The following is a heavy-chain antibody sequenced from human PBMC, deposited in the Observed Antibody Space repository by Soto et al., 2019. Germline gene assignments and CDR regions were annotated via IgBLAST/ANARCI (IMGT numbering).Heavy chain of an antibody. J-gene: IGHJ6*02. CDR2: MNPNSGNT. Sequence: VSVKVSCKASGYTFTSYDSSWVRQATGQGLEWMGWMNPNSGNTGYAQKFQGRVTMTRNTSISTAYMELSSLRSEDTAVYYCARVGPLWFGELYYYYYGMDVWGQGTTVTVSS. CDR3: ARVGPLWFGELYYYYYGMDV. V-gene: IGHV1-8*01. CDR1: GYTFTSYD. D-gene: IGHD3-10*01.